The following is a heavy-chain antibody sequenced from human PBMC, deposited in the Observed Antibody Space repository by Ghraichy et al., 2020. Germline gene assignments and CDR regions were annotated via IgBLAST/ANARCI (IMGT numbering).Heavy chain of an antibody. D-gene: IGHD6-19*01. CDR1: GFTFSSYA. CDR2: ISSNGGST. Sequence: GGSLRLSCSASGFTFSSYAMHWVRQAPGKGLEYVSAISSNGGSTYYADSVKGRFTISRDNSKNTLYLQMSSLRAEDTAVYYCVKDQGQWLTQGSFDYWGQGTLVTVSS. CDR3: VKDQGQWLTQGSFDY. J-gene: IGHJ4*02. V-gene: IGHV3-64D*06.